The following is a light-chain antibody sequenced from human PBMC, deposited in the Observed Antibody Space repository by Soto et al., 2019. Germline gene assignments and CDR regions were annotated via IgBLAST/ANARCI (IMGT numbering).Light chain of an antibody. CDR3: QQYSDWPPWT. CDR1: QSVRSN. CDR2: GAS. V-gene: IGKV3-15*01. Sequence: IEMTQSPATLSVSPGERATLSCRASQSVRSNLAWYQRRPGQAPRLLIYGASTRATGIPARFSGSGSGTEFTLTISSLQSEDFAVYYCQQYSDWPPWTFGQGTKVEI. J-gene: IGKJ1*01.